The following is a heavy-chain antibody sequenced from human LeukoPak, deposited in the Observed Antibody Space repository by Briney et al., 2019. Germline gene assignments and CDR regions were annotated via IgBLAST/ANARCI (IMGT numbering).Heavy chain of an antibody. Sequence: ASVKVSCKASGGTFSSYAISWVRQAPGQGLEWMGGIIPIFGTANYAQKFQGRVTITADEPTSTAYMELSSLRSEDTAVYYCARAMRYSSGNSLNYWGQGTLVTVSS. V-gene: IGHV1-69*13. D-gene: IGHD6-19*01. CDR2: IIPIFGTA. CDR3: ARAMRYSSGNSLNY. CDR1: GGTFSSYA. J-gene: IGHJ4*02.